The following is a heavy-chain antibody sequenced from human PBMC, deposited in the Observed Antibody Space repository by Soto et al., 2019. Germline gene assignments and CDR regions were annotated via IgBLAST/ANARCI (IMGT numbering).Heavy chain of an antibody. Sequence: ASVKVSCKASGGTFSSYTISWVRQAPGQGLDWMGRIIPILGIANYAQKFQGRVTITADKSTSTAYMELSSLRSEDTAVYYCATSPFYGSGSPYYYYGMDVWGQGTTVTVSS. CDR1: GGTFSSYT. CDR2: IIPILGIA. J-gene: IGHJ6*02. V-gene: IGHV1-69*02. CDR3: ATSPFYGSGSPYYYYGMDV. D-gene: IGHD3-10*01.